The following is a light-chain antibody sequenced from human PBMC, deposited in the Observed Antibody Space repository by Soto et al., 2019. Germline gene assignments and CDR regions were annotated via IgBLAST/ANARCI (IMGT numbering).Light chain of an antibody. V-gene: IGKV1-39*01. CDR1: QSVGSL. Sequence: DTQMTQSPSSLSASVGDRVTITCRASQSVGSLLNWFQQKPGKAPKLLIYAASTLQSGAPSRFSGSGAGTDFTLIISSLQPEAFATYYCQQSYSLPYTFGQGTKLEI. CDR3: QQSYSLPYT. CDR2: AAS. J-gene: IGKJ2*01.